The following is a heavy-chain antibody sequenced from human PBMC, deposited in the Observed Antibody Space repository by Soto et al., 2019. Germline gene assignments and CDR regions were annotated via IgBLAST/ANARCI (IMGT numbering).Heavy chain of an antibody. CDR2: ISAYNGNT. CDR1: GFSFSSSA. D-gene: IGHD6-19*01. V-gene: IGHV1-18*01. J-gene: IGHJ6*03. CDR3: ARDEMTYSSGWYDRQYYYYYYMDV. Sequence: GASVKVSCKASGFSFSSSAVQWVRQARGQRLEWMGWISAYNGNTNYAQKLQGRVTMTTDTSTSTAYMELTSLRSDDTAAYYCARDEMTYSSGWYDRQYYYYYYMDVWGKGTTVTVSS.